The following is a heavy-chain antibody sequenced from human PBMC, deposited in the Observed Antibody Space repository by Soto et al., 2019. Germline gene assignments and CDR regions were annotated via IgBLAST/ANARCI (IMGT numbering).Heavy chain of an antibody. Sequence: GGSLRLSCAASGFTFDDYAMHWVRQAPGKGLEWVSGISWNSGSIGYADSVKGRFTISRDNAKNSLYLQMNSLRAEDTALYYCAKDLWQWLEWNKHGYFDYWGQGTLVTVSS. V-gene: IGHV3-9*01. CDR1: GFTFDDYA. J-gene: IGHJ4*02. D-gene: IGHD6-19*01. CDR2: ISWNSGSI. CDR3: AKDLWQWLEWNKHGYFDY.